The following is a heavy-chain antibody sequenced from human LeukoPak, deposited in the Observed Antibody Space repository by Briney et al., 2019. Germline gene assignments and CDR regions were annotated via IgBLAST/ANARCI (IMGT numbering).Heavy chain of an antibody. CDR1: GGSISSSSYY. V-gene: IGHV4-39*01. J-gene: IGHJ5*02. CDR2: IYYNGST. CDR3: ARRRGYSSGWSASWFDP. Sequence: SETLSLTCTVSGGSISSSSYYWGWIRQPPGKGLEWIGSIYYNGSTYYNPSLKSRVTISVDTSKNQFSLKLSSVTAADTAVYYCARRRGYSSGWSASWFDPWGQGTLVTVSS. D-gene: IGHD6-19*01.